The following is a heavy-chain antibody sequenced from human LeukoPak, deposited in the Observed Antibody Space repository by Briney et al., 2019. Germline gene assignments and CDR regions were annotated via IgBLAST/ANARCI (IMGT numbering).Heavy chain of an antibody. CDR2: INPNNGGT. Sequence: ASVKVSCKASGYTFTDDYIHWVRQAPGQGLEWMGWINPNNGGTNYAQKFQGWVTVTRDTPITTAYMELSSPRSDDTAIYYCARQRHNGLDVWGQGTTVTVSS. J-gene: IGHJ6*02. D-gene: IGHD2-21*01. CDR3: ARQRHNGLDV. CDR1: GYTFTDDY. V-gene: IGHV1-2*04.